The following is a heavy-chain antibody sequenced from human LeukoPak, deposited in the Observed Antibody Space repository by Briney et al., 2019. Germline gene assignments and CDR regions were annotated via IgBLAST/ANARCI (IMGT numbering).Heavy chain of an antibody. CDR1: GFTFTNYG. D-gene: IGHD2/OR15-2a*01. Sequence: QGGGSLRLCCAASGFTFTNYGMSWVRQAPGKGLEWVSAISGAGGSTFYADSVKGRFTISRDNAKNSLYLQMNSLRAEDTAVYYCAKDALVSVSYIYFDSWGQGILVTVSS. CDR3: AKDALVSVSYIYFDS. V-gene: IGHV3-23*01. CDR2: ISGAGGST. J-gene: IGHJ4*02.